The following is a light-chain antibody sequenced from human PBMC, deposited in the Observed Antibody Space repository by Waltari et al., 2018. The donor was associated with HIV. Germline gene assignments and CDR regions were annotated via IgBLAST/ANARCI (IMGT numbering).Light chain of an antibody. CDR3: QQYTTFSRT. CDR2: RAT. Sequence: IHMPQSPPPLPASEWDSVTITCPASQRVSRSLAWYQQRPGKAPSLLIYRATTLQSGVPSRFSGSGSGTEFTLTISGLQPDDFATYYCQQYTTFSRTFGQGT. V-gene: IGKV1-5*03. J-gene: IGKJ1*01. CDR1: QRVSRS.